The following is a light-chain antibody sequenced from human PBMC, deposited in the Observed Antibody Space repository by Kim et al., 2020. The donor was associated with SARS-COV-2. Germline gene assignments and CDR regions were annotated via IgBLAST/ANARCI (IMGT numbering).Light chain of an antibody. V-gene: IGLV2-18*02. CDR3: SSYTTSSTFV. J-gene: IGLJ1*01. CDR1: SSDVGSYNR. CDR2: EVS. Sequence: GQSVPISCTGTSSDVGSYNRVAWYQQPPGTAPKLMIYEVSKRPSGVSDRFSGSKSGNTASLTISGLQAEDEADYYCSSYTTSSTFVFGTGTKVTVL.